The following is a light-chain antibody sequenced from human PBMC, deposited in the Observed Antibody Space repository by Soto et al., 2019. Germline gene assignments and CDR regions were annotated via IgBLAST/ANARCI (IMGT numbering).Light chain of an antibody. CDR3: QQYNNWPLT. J-gene: IGKJ4*01. CDR1: QSVSSN. CDR2: GAS. Sequence: EIVMTQSPATLSVSPGERATLSCRASQSVSSNLAWYQQKPGQAPRLLIYGASTRATGIPARFSGSGSGTEFTLTISSLQSEDFAVYYCQQYNNWPLTVGGGTKVEIQ. V-gene: IGKV3-15*01.